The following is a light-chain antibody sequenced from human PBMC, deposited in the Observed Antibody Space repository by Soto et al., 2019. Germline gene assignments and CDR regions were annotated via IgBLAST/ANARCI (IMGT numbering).Light chain of an antibody. CDR3: QQRYSWPFT. V-gene: IGKV3-11*01. Sequence: EIVLTQSPATLSLSPGERATLSCRASQSITNYVGWYQQKPGQAPRLLIYATSNRATGIPARFSGSGSGTDFTLTISSLEPEDFSVYYCQQRYSWPFTFGQGTRLEIK. J-gene: IGKJ5*01. CDR1: QSITNY. CDR2: ATS.